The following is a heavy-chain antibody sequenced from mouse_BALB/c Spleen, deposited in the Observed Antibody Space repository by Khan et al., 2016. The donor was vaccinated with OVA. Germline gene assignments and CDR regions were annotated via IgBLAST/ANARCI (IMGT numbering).Heavy chain of an antibody. Sequence: VQLQQSGPELVKPGASVKISCKASGYSFTDYFMNWVMQSHGKSLEWIGRINPHIGETLYNQKFKGKATLTVDESSRTVHMELRSLASEDSAVYYCARKNGRDSDDWGQGTTLTVSS. CDR2: INPHIGET. D-gene: IGHD1-1*01. CDR3: ARKNGRDSDD. J-gene: IGHJ2*01. CDR1: GYSFTDYF. V-gene: IGHV1-20*02.